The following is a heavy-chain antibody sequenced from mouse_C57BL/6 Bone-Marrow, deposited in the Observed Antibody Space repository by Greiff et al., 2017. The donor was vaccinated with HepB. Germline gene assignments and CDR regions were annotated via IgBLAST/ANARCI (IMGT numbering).Heavy chain of an antibody. V-gene: IGHV5-15*01. Sequence: EVMLVESGGGLVQPGGSLKLSCAASGFTFSDYGMAWVRQAPRKGPEWVAFISNLAYSIYYADTVTGRFTIARENAKNTLYLEMSSLRSEDTAMYYCARCYYSNYGFAYWGQGTLVTVSA. J-gene: IGHJ3*01. CDR1: GFTFSDYG. D-gene: IGHD2-5*01. CDR3: ARCYYSNYGFAY. CDR2: ISNLAYSI.